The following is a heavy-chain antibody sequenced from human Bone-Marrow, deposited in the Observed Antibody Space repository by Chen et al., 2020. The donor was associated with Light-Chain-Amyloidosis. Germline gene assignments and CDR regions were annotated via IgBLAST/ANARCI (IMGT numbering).Heavy chain of an antibody. Sequence: QVQLQESGPGLVKPSQTLSLTCSVSGGSISSGGYYWSWIRQHPGKGLEWIGYIYYTGSTHYKPSLRGRVTMSVDTSKNQFSLRVNSVTAADTAIYYCARLDYGGSTRYYYGMDVWGQGTTVTVSS. CDR1: GGSISSGGYY. D-gene: IGHD4-17*01. V-gene: IGHV4-31*03. J-gene: IGHJ6*02. CDR2: IYYTGST. CDR3: ARLDYGGSTRYYYGMDV.